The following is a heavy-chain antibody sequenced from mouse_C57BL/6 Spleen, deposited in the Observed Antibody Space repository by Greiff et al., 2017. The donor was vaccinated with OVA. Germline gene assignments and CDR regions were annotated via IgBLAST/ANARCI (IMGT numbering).Heavy chain of an antibody. J-gene: IGHJ4*01. D-gene: IGHD6-1*01. CDR3: ARSGSSVYAMDY. CDR1: GYTFTSYG. Sequence: VKVVESGAELARPGASVKLSCKASGYTFTSYGISWVKQRTGQGLEWIGEIYPRSGNTYYNEKFKGKATLTADKSSSTAYMELRSLTSEDSAVYFCARSGSSVYAMDYWGQGTSVTVSS. CDR2: IYPRSGNT. V-gene: IGHV1-81*01.